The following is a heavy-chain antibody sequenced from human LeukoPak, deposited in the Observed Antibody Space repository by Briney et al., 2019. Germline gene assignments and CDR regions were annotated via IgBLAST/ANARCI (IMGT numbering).Heavy chain of an antibody. J-gene: IGHJ2*01. CDR3: ARVAGGYSYGFYWYFDL. CDR1: GFTFDDYA. CDR2: ISWNSGSI. Sequence: GGSLRLSCAASGFTFDDYAMHWVRQAPGKGLEWVSGISWNSGSIGYADSVKGRFTISRDNAKNSLYLQMNSLRAEDTAVYYCARVAGGYSYGFYWYFDLWGRGTLVTVSS. D-gene: IGHD5-18*01. V-gene: IGHV3-9*01.